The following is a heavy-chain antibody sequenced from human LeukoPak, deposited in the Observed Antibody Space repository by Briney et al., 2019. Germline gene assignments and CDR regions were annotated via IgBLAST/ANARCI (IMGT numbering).Heavy chain of an antibody. D-gene: IGHD3-10*01. CDR3: ARGRENYFDY. CDR1: GGTFSSYA. J-gene: IGHJ4*02. Sequence: GASVKVSCKASGGTFSSYAISWVRQAPGQGLEWMGGIIPIFGTANYAQKFQGRVTMTRDTSTSTVYMELSSLRSEDTAVYYCARGRENYFDYWGQGTLVTVSS. V-gene: IGHV1-69*05. CDR2: IIPIFGTA.